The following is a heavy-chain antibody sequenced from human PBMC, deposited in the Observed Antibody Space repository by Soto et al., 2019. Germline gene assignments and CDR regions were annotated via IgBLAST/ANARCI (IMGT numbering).Heavy chain of an antibody. CDR1: GDSITSTSYY. J-gene: IGHJ4*02. D-gene: IGHD6-13*01. V-gene: IGHV4-39*01. CDR2: IHYSGST. Sequence: SETLSLTCTVSGDSITSTSYYWGWIRQPSGKGLEWIGCIHYSGSTYYNPSLRSRVTSSVDTSKNQFSLKVRSVTAADTAVYYCARRLFSSTWPSYFDYWGEGTLVTVSS. CDR3: ARRLFSSTWPSYFDY.